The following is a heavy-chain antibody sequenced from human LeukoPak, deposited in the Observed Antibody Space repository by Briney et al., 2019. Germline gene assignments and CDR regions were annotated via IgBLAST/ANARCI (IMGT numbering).Heavy chain of an antibody. CDR2: ISGSSSTI. V-gene: IGHV3-48*01. J-gene: IGHJ4*02. D-gene: IGHD3-9*01. CDR1: GFTFSSYS. CDR3: ARDSDIPY. Sequence: GGSLRLSCAASGFTFSSYSMNWVRQAPGKGLEGVSYISGSSSTISYADSVKGRFTISRDNAKNSLYLQMNSLRAEDTAVYYCARDSDIPYWGQGTLVTVSS.